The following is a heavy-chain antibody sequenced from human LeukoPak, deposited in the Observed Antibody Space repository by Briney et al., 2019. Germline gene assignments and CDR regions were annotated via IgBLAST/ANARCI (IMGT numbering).Heavy chain of an antibody. D-gene: IGHD2-21*02. V-gene: IGHV3-21*01. Sequence: PGGSLRLSCAASGFTFTSAWMSWVRQAPGKGLEWVSSITPDNTYIYYADSVKGRFTISRDNAKNSLFLQMNSLRAEDTAVYYCARGGSRGNLVTAPDYWGQGTLVTVSS. CDR1: GFTFTSAW. J-gene: IGHJ4*02. CDR3: ARGGSRGNLVTAPDY. CDR2: ITPDNTYI.